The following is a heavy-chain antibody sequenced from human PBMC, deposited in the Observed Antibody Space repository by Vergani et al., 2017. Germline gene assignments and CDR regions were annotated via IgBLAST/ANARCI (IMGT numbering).Heavy chain of an antibody. D-gene: IGHD4-23*01. V-gene: IGHV3-7*01. CDR1: GFTFSSYW. Sequence: VQLVESGGGVVQPGRSLRLSCAASGFTFSSYWMSWVRQAPGKGLEWVANIKQDGSEKYYVDSVKGRFTISRDNAKNSLYLQMNSLRAEDTAVYYCARVSFYGGNSLFAFDIWGQGTMVTVSS. CDR2: IKQDGSEK. CDR3: ARVSFYGGNSLFAFDI. J-gene: IGHJ3*02.